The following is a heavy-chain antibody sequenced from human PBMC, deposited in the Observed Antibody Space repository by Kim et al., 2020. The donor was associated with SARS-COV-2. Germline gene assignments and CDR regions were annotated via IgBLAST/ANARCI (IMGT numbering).Heavy chain of an antibody. CDR2: ISGSGGST. V-gene: IGHV3-23*01. Sequence: PGGSLRLSCAASGFTFSSYAMSWVRQAPGKGLEWVSAISGSGGSTYYADSVKGRFTISRDNSKNTLYLQMNSLRAEDTAVYYCAKDQGGVTIFGVVDYGMDVWGQGTTVTVSS. CDR3: AKDQGGVTIFGVVDYGMDV. D-gene: IGHD3-3*01. J-gene: IGHJ6*02. CDR1: GFTFSSYA.